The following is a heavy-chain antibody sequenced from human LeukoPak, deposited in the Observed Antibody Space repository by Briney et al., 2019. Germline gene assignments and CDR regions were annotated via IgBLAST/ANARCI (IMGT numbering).Heavy chain of an antibody. D-gene: IGHD2-15*01. J-gene: IGHJ4*02. Sequence: SETLSLTCTVSGGSISSYYWSWIRQPAGKGLEWIGRIYTSRSTNYNPSLKSRVTMSVDTSKNQFSLKLSSVTAADTAVYYCARVSGGHFWVYFDYWGQGTLVTVSS. V-gene: IGHV4-4*07. CDR3: ARVSGGHFWVYFDY. CDR1: GGSISSYY. CDR2: IYTSRST.